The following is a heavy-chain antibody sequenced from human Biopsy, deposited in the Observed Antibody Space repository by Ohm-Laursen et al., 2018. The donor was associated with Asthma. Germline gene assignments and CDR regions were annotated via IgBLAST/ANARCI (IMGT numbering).Heavy chain of an antibody. CDR3: TRGYSGSDRIVYYYSGLEV. V-gene: IGHV1-69*01. CDR2: LIPVLGTP. Sequence: SSAKVSCKASGDSFSNYAISWVRQAPGQGLEWMGGLIPVLGTPDHAQMFEGRVTITADESTSTAYMELSSLSSEDTAVYYCTRGYSGSDRIVYYYSGLEVWGQGTTVTVSS. J-gene: IGHJ6*02. D-gene: IGHD5-12*01. CDR1: GDSFSNYA.